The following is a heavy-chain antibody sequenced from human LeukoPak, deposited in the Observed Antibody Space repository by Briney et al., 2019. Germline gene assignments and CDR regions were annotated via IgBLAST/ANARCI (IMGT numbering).Heavy chain of an antibody. J-gene: IGHJ4*02. Sequence: GGSLRLSCAASGFTFSSYSMNWVRQAPGKGLDWVAVISYDGSIKYYADSVKGRFTISRDNSKNTLYLQMNSLRAEDTAVYYCARVLNYYDSTGYYFSYWGQGTLVTVSS. CDR1: GFTFSSYS. CDR2: ISYDGSIK. V-gene: IGHV3-30*03. D-gene: IGHD3-22*01. CDR3: ARVLNYYDSTGYYFSY.